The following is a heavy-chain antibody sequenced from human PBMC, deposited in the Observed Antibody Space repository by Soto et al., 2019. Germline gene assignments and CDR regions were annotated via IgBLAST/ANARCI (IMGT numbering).Heavy chain of an antibody. CDR2: INHSGST. V-gene: IGHV4-34*01. CDR3: ARGGGGSYSSGDY. Sequence: SETLSLTCAVYGGSFSGYYWSWIRQPPGKGLEWIGEINHSGSTNYNPSLKSRVTISVDTSKNQFSLKLSSVTAADTAVYYWARGGGGSYSSGDYWGQGTLVTVSS. J-gene: IGHJ4*02. D-gene: IGHD1-26*01. CDR1: GGSFSGYY.